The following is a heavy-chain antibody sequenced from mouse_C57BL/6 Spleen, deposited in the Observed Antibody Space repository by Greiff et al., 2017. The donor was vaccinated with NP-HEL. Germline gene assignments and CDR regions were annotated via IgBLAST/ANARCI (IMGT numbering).Heavy chain of an antibody. D-gene: IGHD3-1*01. CDR2: IYPGDGDT. CDR1: GYAFSSSW. J-gene: IGHJ3*01. V-gene: IGHV1-82*01. Sequence: VQLQQSGPELVKPGASVKISCKASGYAFSSSWMNWVKQRPGKGLEWIGRIYPGDGDTNYNGKFKGKATLTADKSSSTAYMQLSRLTSEDSAVYVCASSGPLGFAYWGQGTLVTVSA. CDR3: ASSGPLGFAY.